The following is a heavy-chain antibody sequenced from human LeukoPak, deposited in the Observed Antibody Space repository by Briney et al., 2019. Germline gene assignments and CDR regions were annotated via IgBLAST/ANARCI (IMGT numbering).Heavy chain of an antibody. J-gene: IGHJ4*02. V-gene: IGHV4-39*07. CDR3: ARSNDFWSGYYFDY. CDR1: GGSISSSSYY. D-gene: IGHD3-3*01. Sequence: SETLSLTCTVSGGSISSSSYYWGWIRQPPGKGLEWIGSIYCSGSTYYNPSLKSRVTISVDTSKNQFSLKLSSVTAADTAVYYCARSNDFWSGYYFDYWGQGTLVTVSS. CDR2: IYCSGST.